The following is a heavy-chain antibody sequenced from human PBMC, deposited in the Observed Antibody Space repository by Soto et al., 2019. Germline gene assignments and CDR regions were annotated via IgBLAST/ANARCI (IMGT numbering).Heavy chain of an antibody. J-gene: IGHJ6*02. CDR2: ISGSGGST. CDR1: GFTFSSYA. Sequence: EVQLLESGGGLVQPGGSLRLSCAASGFTFSSYAMSWVRQAPGKGLEWVLAISGSGGSTYYADSVKGRFTISRDNSKNTLYLQMNSLRAEDTAVYYCAKGGSTSRWPYYYGMGVWGQGTTVTVSS. CDR3: AKGGSTSRWPYYYGMGV. V-gene: IGHV3-23*01. D-gene: IGHD2-2*01.